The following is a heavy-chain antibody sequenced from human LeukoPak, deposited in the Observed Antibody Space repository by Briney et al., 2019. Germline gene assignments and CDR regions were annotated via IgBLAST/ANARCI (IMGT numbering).Heavy chain of an antibody. CDR1: GSTFSNAW. J-gene: IGHJ4*02. V-gene: IGHV3-30-3*01. D-gene: IGHD4-17*01. Sequence: PGGSLRLSCAASGSTFSNAWMSWIRQAPGKGLEWVAVISYDGSNKYYADSVKGRFTISRDNSKNTLYLQMNSLRAEDTAVYYCARDPDDYGDYSYFDYWGQGTLVTVSS. CDR2: ISYDGSNK. CDR3: ARDPDDYGDYSYFDY.